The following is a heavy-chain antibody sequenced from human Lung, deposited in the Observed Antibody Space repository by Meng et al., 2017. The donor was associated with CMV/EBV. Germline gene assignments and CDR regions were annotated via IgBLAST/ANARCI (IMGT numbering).Heavy chain of an antibody. Sequence: GGSXRLXCAASGFTFSNAWMSWVRQAPGKGLEWVGRIKSKTDGGTTDYAAPVKGRFTISRDDSKNTLYLQMNSLKTEDTAVYYCTTDWYYYDSSGRRWFDXWGQXTLVNVSS. D-gene: IGHD3-22*01. CDR3: TTDWYYYDSSGRRWFDX. J-gene: IGHJ4*02. V-gene: IGHV3-15*01. CDR1: GFTFSNAW. CDR2: IKSKTDGGTT.